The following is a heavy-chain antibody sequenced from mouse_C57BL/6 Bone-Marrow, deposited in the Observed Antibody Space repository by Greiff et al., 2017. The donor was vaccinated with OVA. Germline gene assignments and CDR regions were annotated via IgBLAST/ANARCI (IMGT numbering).Heavy chain of an antibody. J-gene: IGHJ2*01. Sequence: EVKLVESGGGLVKPGGSLKLSCAASGFTFSSYTMSWVRQTPEKRLEWVATISGGGGNTYYPDSVKGRFTISRDNAKNTLYLQMSSLRSEDTALYYCATLITTVVATPYFDYWGQGTTLTVSS. CDR3: ATLITTVVATPYFDY. D-gene: IGHD1-1*01. CDR1: GFTFSSYT. CDR2: ISGGGGNT. V-gene: IGHV5-9*01.